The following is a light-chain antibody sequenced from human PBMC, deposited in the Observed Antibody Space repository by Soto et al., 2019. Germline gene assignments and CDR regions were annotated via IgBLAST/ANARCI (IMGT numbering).Light chain of an antibody. CDR1: QSVSSSY. J-gene: IGKJ2*01. CDR3: QQYGSSPPYT. Sequence: EIVLTQSPGTLSLSPGERATLSCRASQSVSSSYLAWYQQKPGQAPRLLIYGASSRATGIPDRFSGSGSGTYFPLTISRLEPEDFAVYYCQQYGSSPPYTFGQGTKLEIK. V-gene: IGKV3-20*01. CDR2: GAS.